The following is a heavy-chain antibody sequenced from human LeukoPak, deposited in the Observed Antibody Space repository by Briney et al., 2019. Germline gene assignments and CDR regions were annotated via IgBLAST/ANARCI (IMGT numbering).Heavy chain of an antibody. CDR1: GFTFSSSW. CDR3: ARDSRSSGWY. V-gene: IGHV3-7*01. J-gene: IGHJ4*02. CDR2: IKQDGSEK. Sequence: GGSLRLSCAASGFTFSSSWMSWVRQAPGKGLEWVANIKQDGSEKYYVDSVKGRFTISRDNAKNSLYLQMNSLRAEDTAVYYCARDSRSSGWYWGQGTLVTVSS. D-gene: IGHD6-19*01.